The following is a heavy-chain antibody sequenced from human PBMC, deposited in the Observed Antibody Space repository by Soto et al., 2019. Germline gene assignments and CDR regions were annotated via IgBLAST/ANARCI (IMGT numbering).Heavy chain of an antibody. D-gene: IGHD1-26*01. J-gene: IGHJ6*02. CDR2: ISVSGAGT. Sequence: EVQLVESGGGLIQPGGSLRLSCAASGFTVSNNYMSWVRQAPGKGLEWVSVISVSGAGTYYADAVKGRFTISRDNSKNTLYLEMNSLRDEDTAVYYCATLVGATYYYYGMDVWGQGTTVTVSS. CDR3: ATLVGATYYYYGMDV. CDR1: GFTVSNNY. V-gene: IGHV3-53*01.